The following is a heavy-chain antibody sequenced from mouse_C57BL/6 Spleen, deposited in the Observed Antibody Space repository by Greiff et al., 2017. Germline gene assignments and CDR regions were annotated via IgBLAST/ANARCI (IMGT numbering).Heavy chain of an antibody. CDR3: ASHYGSSYAWFAY. D-gene: IGHD1-1*01. J-gene: IGHJ3*01. CDR1: GYTFTDYY. V-gene: IGHV1-26*01. CDR2: INPNNGGT. Sequence: EVKLQQSGPELVKPGASVKISCKASGYTFTDYYMNWVKQSHGKSLEWIGDINPNNGGTSYNQKFKGKATLTVDKSSSTAYMELRSLTSEDSAVYYCASHYGSSYAWFAYWGQGTLVTVSA.